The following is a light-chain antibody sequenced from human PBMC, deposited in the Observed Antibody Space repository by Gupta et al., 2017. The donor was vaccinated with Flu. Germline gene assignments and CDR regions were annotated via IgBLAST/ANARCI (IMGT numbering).Light chain of an antibody. Sequence: QSALTQPASASGSPRQSVTISCTGTSSDVGGYNYVSWYQQHPAKAPKLIIYEVYDRTSGVANRFSGSKAGNTASLTISGRQAEDEADYYCSSYTTSSTRVFGGGTKLTVL. CDR2: EVY. J-gene: IGLJ3*02. CDR3: SSYTTSSTRV. CDR1: SSDVGGYNY. V-gene: IGLV2-14*01.